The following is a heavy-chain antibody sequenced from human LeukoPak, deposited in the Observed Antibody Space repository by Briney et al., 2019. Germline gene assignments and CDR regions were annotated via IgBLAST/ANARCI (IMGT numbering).Heavy chain of an antibody. J-gene: IGHJ4*02. CDR3: ARRISGSYHFDS. V-gene: IGHV4-30-2*01. CDR1: GVSISSDVFY. Sequence: SETLSLTCTVSGVSISSDVFYWSWIRQPPGKGLEWTGYIFHSGTTYYNPSLKSRVTIPVDTSKNQFSLKLSFVTAADTAVYYCARRISGSYHFDSWGQGTLVAVSS. CDR2: IFHSGTT. D-gene: IGHD1-26*01.